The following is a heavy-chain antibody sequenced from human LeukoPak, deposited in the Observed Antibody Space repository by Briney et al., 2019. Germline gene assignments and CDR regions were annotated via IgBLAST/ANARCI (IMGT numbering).Heavy chain of an antibody. CDR3: ARDDCSGGSCFLFDY. Sequence: PSETLSLTCAVSGYSISSGYYWGWIRQPPGKGLEWIGYIYYSGSTNYNPSLKSRVTISVDTSKNQFSLKLSSVTAADTAVYYCARDDCSGGSCFLFDYWGQGTLVTVSS. J-gene: IGHJ4*02. CDR1: GYSISSGYY. D-gene: IGHD2-15*01. V-gene: IGHV4-61*01. CDR2: IYYSGST.